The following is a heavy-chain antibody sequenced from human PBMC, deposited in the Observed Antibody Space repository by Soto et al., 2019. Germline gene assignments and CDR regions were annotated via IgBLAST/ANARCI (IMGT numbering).Heavy chain of an antibody. Sequence: QVQLVQSGAEVRKPGSSVQVSCKASGGTFYSYTFSWVRQAPGQGLEWMGSITPIYPTTNYAEKFQARLTVPADGSPSTAYTELSSLTSDDTAVYYCARTPRYRFPTSDDLHTWGEGTLVTVSS. D-gene: IGHD5-18*01. V-gene: IGHV1-69*15. CDR3: ARTPRYRFPTSDDLHT. J-gene: IGHJ5*02. CDR1: GGTFYSYT. CDR2: ITPIYPTT.